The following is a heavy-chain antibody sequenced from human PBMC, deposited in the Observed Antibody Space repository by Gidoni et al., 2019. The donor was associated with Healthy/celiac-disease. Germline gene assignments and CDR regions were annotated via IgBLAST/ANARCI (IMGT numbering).Heavy chain of an antibody. V-gene: IGHV3-9*01. CDR2: ISWNSGSI. CDR1: GFTFDDYA. CDR3: AKDMGITGTLDY. D-gene: IGHD1-7*01. J-gene: IGHJ4*02. Sequence: EVQLVESGGGLVQPGRSMRLSCAASGFTFDDYAMHWVRQAPGKGLEWVSGISWNSGSIGYADSVKGRFTISRDNAKNSLYLQMNSLRAEDTALYYCAKDMGITGTLDYWGQRTLVTVSS.